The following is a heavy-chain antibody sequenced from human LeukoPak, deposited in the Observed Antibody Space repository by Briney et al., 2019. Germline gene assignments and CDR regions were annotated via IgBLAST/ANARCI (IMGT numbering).Heavy chain of an antibody. CDR1: GFTVSSNY. V-gene: IGHV3-66*01. J-gene: IGHJ4*02. CDR2: IYSGGST. CDR3: ARSAYCGGDCHYYFDY. Sequence: PGGSLRLSCAASGFTVSSNYMSWVRQAPGKGLEWVSVIYSGGSTYYADSVKGRFPISRDNSKNTLYLQMNSLGAEDTAVYYCARSAYCGGDCHYYFDYWGQGTLITVAS. D-gene: IGHD2-21*02.